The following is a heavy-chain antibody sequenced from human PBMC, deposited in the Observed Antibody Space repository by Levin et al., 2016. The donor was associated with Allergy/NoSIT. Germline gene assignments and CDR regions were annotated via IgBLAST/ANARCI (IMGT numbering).Heavy chain of an antibody. CDR2: INHSGST. Sequence: SETLSLTCAVYGGSFSGYYWSWIRQPQGRAGVDWEINHSGSTNYNPSLKSRVTISVDTSKNQFSLKLSSVTAADTAVYYCARRPYYDFWSGYKGHYYMDVWGKGTTVTVSS. V-gene: IGHV4-34*01. CDR1: GGSFSGYY. CDR3: ARRPYYDFWSGYKGHYYMDV. D-gene: IGHD3-3*01. J-gene: IGHJ6*03.